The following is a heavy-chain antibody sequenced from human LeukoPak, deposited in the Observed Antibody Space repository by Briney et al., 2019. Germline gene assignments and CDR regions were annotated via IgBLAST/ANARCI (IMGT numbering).Heavy chain of an antibody. J-gene: IGHJ3*01. CDR1: GFTFSTYN. CDR2: ISSSTNYI. CDR3: ARGPSGRTFDV. V-gene: IGHV3-21*01. Sequence: GGSLRLSCAASGFTFSTYNMNWVRQAPGKGLERVSFISSSTNYIFYASSVKGRFTISRDNAKNSLYLQMNSLRAEDTAVYYCARGPSGRTFDVWGQGTLVTVSS. D-gene: IGHD6-25*01.